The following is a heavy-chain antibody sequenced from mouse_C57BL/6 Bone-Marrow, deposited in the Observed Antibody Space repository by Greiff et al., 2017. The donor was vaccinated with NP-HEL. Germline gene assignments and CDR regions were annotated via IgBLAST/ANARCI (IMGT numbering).Heavy chain of an antibody. CDR1: GYTFTDYY. J-gene: IGHJ4*01. CDR3: ARSLPGDY. Sequence: VQLQQSGPELVKPGASVKISCKASGYTFTDYYMNWVKQSHGKSLEWIGDINPNNGGTSYNQKFKGKATLTVDKSSSTAYMELRSLTSEDSAVYYCARSLPGDYWGQGTSVTVSS. D-gene: IGHD6-1*01. V-gene: IGHV1-26*01. CDR2: INPNNGGT.